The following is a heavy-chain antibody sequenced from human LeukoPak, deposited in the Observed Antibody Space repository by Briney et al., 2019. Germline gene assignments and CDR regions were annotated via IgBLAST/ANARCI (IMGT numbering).Heavy chain of an antibody. CDR2: INHSGST. CDR1: GGSFSGYY. J-gene: IGHJ5*02. V-gene: IGHV4-34*01. Sequence: SETLSLTCAVYGGSFSGYYWSWIRQPPGKGLEWIGEINHSGSTNYNPSLKSRVTISVDTSKNQFSLKLSSVTAADTAVYYCARHIQLWLLGWFDPWGQGTLVTVSS. D-gene: IGHD5-18*01. CDR3: ARHIQLWLLGWFDP.